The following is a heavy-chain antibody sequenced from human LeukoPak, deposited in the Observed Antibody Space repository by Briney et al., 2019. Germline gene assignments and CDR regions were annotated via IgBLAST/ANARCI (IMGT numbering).Heavy chain of an antibody. V-gene: IGHV3-30*03. D-gene: IGHD3-10*01. CDR2: ISYDGTNK. Sequence: GGSLRLSCAASGFTFRSYGMHWVRQAPGKGLDWVAVISYDGTNKYYADSAKGRFTISRDNAKNSLYLQMNSLRAEDTAVYYCARGSGVTGYWGQGTLVTVSS. CDR1: GFTFRSYG. CDR3: ARGSGVTGY. J-gene: IGHJ4*02.